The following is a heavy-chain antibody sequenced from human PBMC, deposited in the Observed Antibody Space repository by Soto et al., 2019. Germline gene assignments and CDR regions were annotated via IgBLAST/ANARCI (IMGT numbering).Heavy chain of an antibody. D-gene: IGHD2-2*01. V-gene: IGHV4-4*07. CDR1: GTSIRHFY. Sequence: QVQLQESGPGLVKPSETLSLTCKVSGTSIRHFYWTWIRQTAGKGLEWIGRIYITGTTSLNPSLTSRVTMSMDTSKNEFSLNLTSVTAADTAVYYCVRDRADFSSTYYHYFSVWGRGIQVTVSS. CDR3: VRDRADFSSTYYHYFSV. CDR2: IYITGTT. J-gene: IGHJ2*01.